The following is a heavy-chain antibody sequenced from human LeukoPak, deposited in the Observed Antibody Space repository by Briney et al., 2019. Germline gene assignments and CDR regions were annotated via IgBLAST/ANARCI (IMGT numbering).Heavy chain of an antibody. CDR1: GGSISSGGYY. V-gene: IGHV4-31*03. CDR2: TYYSGST. CDR3: ACTIAARSALIDAFDI. Sequence: SETLSLTCTVSGGSISSGGYYWSWIRQHPGKGLEWIGYTYYSGSTYYNPSLKSRVTISVDTSKNQFSLKLSSVTAADTAVYYCACTIAARSALIDAFDIWGQGTMVTVSS. J-gene: IGHJ3*02. D-gene: IGHD6-6*01.